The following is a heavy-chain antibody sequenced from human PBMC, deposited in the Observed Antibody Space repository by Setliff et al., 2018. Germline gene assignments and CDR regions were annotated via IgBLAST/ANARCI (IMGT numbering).Heavy chain of an antibody. J-gene: IGHJ4*02. CDR2: INGVNGNT. CDR3: ARGQTVGPNSGKDY. V-gene: IGHV1-3*01. CDR1: GYIFTGYH. D-gene: IGHD1-26*01. Sequence: ASVKVSCKASGYIFTGYHLHWVRQAPGQSLEWMGWINGVNGNTKYSQNFQGRVTFTSDTSANTAFMELSSLRSEDSSMYYCARGQTVGPNSGKDYWGQGTLVTVSS.